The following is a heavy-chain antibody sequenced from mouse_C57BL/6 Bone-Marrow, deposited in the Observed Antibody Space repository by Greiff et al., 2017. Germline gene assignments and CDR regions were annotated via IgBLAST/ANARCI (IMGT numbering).Heavy chain of an antibody. CDR1: GFTFSDYG. CDR2: ISSGSSTI. V-gene: IGHV5-17*01. Sequence: EVQLQESGGGLVKPGGSLKLSCAASGFTFSDYGMHWVRQAPEKGLEWVAYISSGSSTIYYADTVQGRFTISRDNAKNTLFLQMTSLRSEETAMCSCARKEKINWFYYFDSWGPDTTLTVSS. D-gene: IGHD4-1*01. J-gene: IGHJ2*01. CDR3: ARKEKINWFYYFDS.